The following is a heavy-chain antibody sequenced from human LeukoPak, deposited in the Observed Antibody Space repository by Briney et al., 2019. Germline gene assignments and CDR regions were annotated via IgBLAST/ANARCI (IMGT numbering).Heavy chain of an antibody. D-gene: IGHD6-13*01. V-gene: IGHV4-59*01. CDR1: GGSISSYY. CDR2: SYYSGST. J-gene: IGHJ2*01. Sequence: SETLSLTCTVSGGSISSYYWSWIRQPPGKGLEWIGYSYYSGSTYYNPSLKSRVTISVDTSKNQISLKLSSVTAADTAVYYCARGLWQPPSREQYWYFDLWGRGTLVTVSS. CDR3: ARGLWQPPSREQYWYFDL.